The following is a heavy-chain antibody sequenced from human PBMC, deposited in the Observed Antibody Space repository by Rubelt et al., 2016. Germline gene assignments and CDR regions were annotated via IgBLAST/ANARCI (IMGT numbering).Heavy chain of an antibody. V-gene: IGHV1-69*10. CDR2: IIPILGIA. Sequence: QVQLVQSGAEVKKPGSSVKVSCKASGGTFSSYAISWVRQAPGQGLEWMGGIIPILGIANYAQKFQGRVTITADKSTSTAYMELRSLRSDDTAVYYCASEAVAGTASSFGFDPWGQGTLVTVSS. CDR3: ASEAVAGTASSFGFDP. CDR1: GGTFSSYA. D-gene: IGHD6-19*01. J-gene: IGHJ5*02.